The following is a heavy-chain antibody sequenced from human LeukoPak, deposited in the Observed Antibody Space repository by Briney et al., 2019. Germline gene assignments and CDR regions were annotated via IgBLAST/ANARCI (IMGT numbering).Heavy chain of an antibody. CDR1: GGSISSSSYY. D-gene: IGHD4-11*01. V-gene: IGHV4-39*07. CDR2: IYYSGST. CDR3: ARATVTVYYFDY. J-gene: IGHJ4*02. Sequence: SETLSLTCAVYGGSISSSSYYWGWIRQPPGKGLEWIGSIYYSGSTYYNLSLKSRVTISVDTSKNQFSLKLSSVTAADTAVYYCARATVTVYYFDYWGQGTLVTVSS.